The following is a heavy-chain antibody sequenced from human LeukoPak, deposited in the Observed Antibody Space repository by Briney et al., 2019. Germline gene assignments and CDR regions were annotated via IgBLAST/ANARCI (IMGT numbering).Heavy chain of an antibody. J-gene: IGHJ6*03. Sequence: GGSLRLSCAASGFTFSSSAMSWVRQAPGKGLEWVSVISGSGGSTYYADSVKGRFTISRDNSKNTLYLQMNSLRAEDTAVYYCAKGVVVVPAAITYYYMDVWGKGTTVTVSS. CDR1: GFTFSSSA. D-gene: IGHD2-2*01. CDR3: AKGVVVVPAAITYYYMDV. V-gene: IGHV3-23*01. CDR2: ISGSGGST.